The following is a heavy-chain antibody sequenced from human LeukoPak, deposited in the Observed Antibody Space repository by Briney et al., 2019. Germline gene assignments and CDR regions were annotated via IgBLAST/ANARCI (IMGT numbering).Heavy chain of an antibody. CDR1: GFTFSTYA. D-gene: IGHD2-15*01. CDR3: AKAHCSGGSCYFF. V-gene: IGHV3-23*01. CDR2: ISGSGGST. Sequence: GGSLRLSCAASGFTFSTYAMSWVRQARGKGLEWVSAISGSGGSTYYADSVKGRFTISRDNSKNTLYLQMNSLRAEDTAVYYCAKAHCSGGSCYFFWGQGTLVTVSS. J-gene: IGHJ4*02.